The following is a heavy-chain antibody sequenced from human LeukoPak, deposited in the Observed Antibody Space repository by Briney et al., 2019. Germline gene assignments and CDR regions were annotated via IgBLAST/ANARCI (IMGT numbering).Heavy chain of an antibody. J-gene: IGHJ4*02. D-gene: IGHD1-26*01. V-gene: IGHV4-59*01. CDR3: ACGGGSYHPGPY. CDR1: GGSISSYY. Sequence: SETLSLTCTVSGGSISSYYWSWIRQPPGKGLEWIGYIYYSGSTNYNPSLKSRVTISVDTSKNQFSLKLSSVTAADTAVYYCACGGGSYHPGPYWGQGTLVTVSS. CDR2: IYYSGST.